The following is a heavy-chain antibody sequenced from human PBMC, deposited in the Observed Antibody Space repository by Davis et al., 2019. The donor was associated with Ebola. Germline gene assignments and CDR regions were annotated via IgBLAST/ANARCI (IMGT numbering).Heavy chain of an antibody. CDR1: GFTFSDYY. J-gene: IGHJ6*02. Sequence: GESLKISCAASGFTFSDYYMNWVRQAPGKGLEWVSYISSSGSTIYYADSVKGRFTISRDNAKNSLYLQMNSLRAEDTAVYYCARSTSGYSYGPYYYYYGMDVWGQGTTVTVSS. CDR3: ARSTSGYSYGPYYYYYGMDV. CDR2: ISSSGSTI. V-gene: IGHV3-11*04. D-gene: IGHD5-18*01.